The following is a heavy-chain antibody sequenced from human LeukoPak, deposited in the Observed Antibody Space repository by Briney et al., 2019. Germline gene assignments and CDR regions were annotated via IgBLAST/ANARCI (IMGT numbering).Heavy chain of an antibody. V-gene: IGHV4-39*01. D-gene: IGHD5-12*01. CDR1: GGSVSMSTYC. Sequence: PSETLSLTCSVSGGSVSMSTYCWGWTRQPPGKGLEWIGNIHYSGSTYYNPSLKSRVTISADTSDNQFSLKLNSVTAADTAVYYCARWVATPRVYFDYWGQGTLVTVSS. CDR3: ARWVATPRVYFDY. J-gene: IGHJ4*02. CDR2: IHYSGST.